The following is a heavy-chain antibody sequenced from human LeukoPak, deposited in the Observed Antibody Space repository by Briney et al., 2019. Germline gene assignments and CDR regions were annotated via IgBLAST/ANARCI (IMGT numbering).Heavy chain of an antibody. CDR1: GHTFSDYD. Sequence: ASVKVSRKASGHTFSDYDINWVRQATGQGLEWMGWINPNSGNAGYAQKFQGRVTMTRNTSISTAYMELSSLRSEDTAVYYCARALAWGGSSYSYYYMDVWDKGTTVTVSS. V-gene: IGHV1-8*01. CDR3: ARALAWGGSSYSYYYMDV. CDR2: INPNSGNA. J-gene: IGHJ6*03. D-gene: IGHD1-26*01.